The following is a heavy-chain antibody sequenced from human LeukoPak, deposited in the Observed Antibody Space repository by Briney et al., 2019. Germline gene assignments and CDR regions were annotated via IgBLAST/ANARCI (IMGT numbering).Heavy chain of an antibody. CDR2: ISGSGGST. CDR3: ARLFNAGLGAPLDY. CDR1: GFTFSSYA. J-gene: IGHJ4*02. Sequence: GGSLRLSCAASGFTFSSYAMSWVRQAPGKGLEWVSAISGSGGSTYYADSVKGRFTISRDNSKNTLYLQMNSLRAEDTALYFCARLFNAGLGAPLDYGGQGTLVTVSS. D-gene: IGHD1-26*01. V-gene: IGHV3-23*01.